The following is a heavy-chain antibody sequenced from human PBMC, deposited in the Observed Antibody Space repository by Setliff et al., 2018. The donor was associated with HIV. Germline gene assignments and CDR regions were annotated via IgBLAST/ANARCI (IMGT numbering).Heavy chain of an antibody. Sequence: PSETLSLTCAVYGEPLSDYYWSWIRQPPGKGLEWIGEINHNKSSDYNPSLKSRVTMSVDTSKNQFSLKVKSVTAADTAVYYCARQKKSSSWSPNDYWGQGTLVTVSS. CDR3: ARQKKSSSWSPNDY. CDR1: GEPLSDYY. CDR2: INHNKSS. V-gene: IGHV4-34*01. J-gene: IGHJ4*02. D-gene: IGHD2-2*01.